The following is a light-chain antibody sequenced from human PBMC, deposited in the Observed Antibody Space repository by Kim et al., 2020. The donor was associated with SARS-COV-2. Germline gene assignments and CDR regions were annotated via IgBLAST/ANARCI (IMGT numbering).Light chain of an antibody. CDR2: DVS. CDR3: TSYTGADTVV. J-gene: IGLJ2*01. CDR1: SSLVGNYNY. Sequence: GQSITISCTGTSSLVGNYNYVSWYQQHQDKAPKLIIYDVSYRPSGVSTRFSGSKSGNTASLTISGLQAADEADYYCTSYTGADTVVFGGGTQLTVL. V-gene: IGLV2-14*03.